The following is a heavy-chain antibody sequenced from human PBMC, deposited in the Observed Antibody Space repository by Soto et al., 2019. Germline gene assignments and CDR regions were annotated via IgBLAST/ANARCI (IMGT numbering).Heavy chain of an antibody. D-gene: IGHD1-26*01. J-gene: IGHJ4*02. Sequence: GGSLRLSCAASGFTFSNYWMSWVRQAPGKGLEWVANINQDGTEKYYVDSVKGRFTISRDNAKNSLYLQMNSLRAEDTAVYHRARDYVGATTYFFDYWGQGILVTVSS. V-gene: IGHV3-7*01. CDR1: GFTFSNYW. CDR3: ARDYVGATTYFFDY. CDR2: INQDGTEK.